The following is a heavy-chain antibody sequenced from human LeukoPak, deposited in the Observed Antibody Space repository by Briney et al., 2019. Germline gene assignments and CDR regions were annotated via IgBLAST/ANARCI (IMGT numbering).Heavy chain of an antibody. CDR2: IYYSGST. V-gene: IGHV4-59*08. CDR3: ARLIEYSNYYFDY. J-gene: IGHJ4*02. Sequence: SETLSLTCTVSGGSINNYYWSWIRQPPGKGLEWIGYIYYSGSTNYNPSLKSRITISVDTSKNQLSLKLSSVTAADTAVYYCARLIEYSNYYFDYWGQGTLVTVSS. D-gene: IGHD4-11*01. CDR1: GGSINNYY.